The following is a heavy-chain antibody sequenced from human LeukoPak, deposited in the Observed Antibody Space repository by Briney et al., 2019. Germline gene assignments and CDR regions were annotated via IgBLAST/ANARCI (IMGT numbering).Heavy chain of an antibody. CDR3: ARDYIAYDPLDY. D-gene: IGHD3-3*01. CDR2: ISSSSSYI. V-gene: IGHV3-21*01. Sequence: GGSLRLSCAASGFTFSTYNMNWVRQAPGKGLQWVSSISSSSSYIYYADSVKGRFTISRDDAKNSLYLQLNSLRAEDTAVYWCARDYIAYDPLDYWGQGTLVTVSS. CDR1: GFTFSTYN. J-gene: IGHJ4*02.